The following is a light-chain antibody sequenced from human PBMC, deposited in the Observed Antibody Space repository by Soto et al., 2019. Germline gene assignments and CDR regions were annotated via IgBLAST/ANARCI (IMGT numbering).Light chain of an antibody. CDR3: QSYDSSLSGYV. CDR2: GNS. V-gene: IGLV1-40*01. J-gene: IGLJ2*01. CDR1: SSNIGRNT. Sequence: QPVLTQPPSASGTPGQRVTISCSGSSSNIGRNTVNWYQQFPGTAPKLLIYGNSNRPSGVPDRFSGSKSGTSASLAITGLQAEDEADYYCQSYDSSLSGYVFGGGTKLTVL.